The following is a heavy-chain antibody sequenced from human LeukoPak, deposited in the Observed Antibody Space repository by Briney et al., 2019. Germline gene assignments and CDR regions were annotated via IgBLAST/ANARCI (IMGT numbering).Heavy chain of an antibody. CDR1: GYSFTSYW. CDR3: ASLYYYDSSGYYYEGGYFDY. CDR2: IYPGDSDT. Sequence: GESLKISCKGSGYSFTSYWIGWVRQMPGKGLEWMGIIYPGDSDTRYSPSFQGQVTISADKSISIAYLQWSSLKASDTAMYYCASLYYYDSSGYYYEGGYFDYWGQGTLVTVSS. J-gene: IGHJ4*02. V-gene: IGHV5-51*01. D-gene: IGHD3-22*01.